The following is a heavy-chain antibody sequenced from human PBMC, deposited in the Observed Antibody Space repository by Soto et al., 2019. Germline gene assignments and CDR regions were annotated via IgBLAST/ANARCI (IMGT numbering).Heavy chain of an antibody. CDR2: TYYRSRWYN. CDR1: GDSVSSNSAA. V-gene: IGHV6-1*01. J-gene: IGHJ6*03. CDR3: AGTTSHQWYYMDV. Sequence: SQTLSLTCAISGDSVSSNSAAWNWIRLSPSRGLEWLARTYYRSRWYNDYAVSVRSRITVNPDTSKNQFSLQLTPVTPKDTAVYYCAGTTSHQWYYMDVWGKGTTVTVSS. D-gene: IGHD1-7*01.